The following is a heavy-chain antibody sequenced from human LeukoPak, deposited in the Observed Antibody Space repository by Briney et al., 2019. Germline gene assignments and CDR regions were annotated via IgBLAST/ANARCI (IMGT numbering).Heavy chain of an antibody. Sequence: SETLSLTCAVYGGSFSGYYWSWIRQPPGKGLEWIGEINHSGSTNYNPSLKSRVTISVDTSKNQFSLKLSSVTAADTAVYYCARANYDFWSGYLGYYYMDVWGKGTTVTVSS. CDR3: ARANYDFWSGYLGYYYMDV. J-gene: IGHJ6*03. CDR1: GGSFSGYY. D-gene: IGHD3-3*01. CDR2: INHSGST. V-gene: IGHV4-34*01.